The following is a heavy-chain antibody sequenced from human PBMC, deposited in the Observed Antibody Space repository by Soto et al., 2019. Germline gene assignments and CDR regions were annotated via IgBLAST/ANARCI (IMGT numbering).Heavy chain of an antibody. V-gene: IGHV3-30*18. CDR1: GFTFNTYG. CDR2: ISYDGSNK. D-gene: IGHD5-18*01. Sequence: GGSLRLSCAASGFTFNTYGMYWVRQAPGKGLEWVAAISYDGSNKYHADSVKGRFTISRDNSKNTLYLQMNSLRVEDTAVYYCAKDFVGYTYGPCAFWGRGPLVLASS. J-gene: IGHJ1*01. CDR3: AKDFVGYTYGPCAF.